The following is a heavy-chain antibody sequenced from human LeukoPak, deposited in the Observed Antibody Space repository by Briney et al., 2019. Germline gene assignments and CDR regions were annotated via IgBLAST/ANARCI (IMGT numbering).Heavy chain of an antibody. CDR1: GFTFSSYG. D-gene: IGHD4/OR15-4a*01. J-gene: IGHJ6*02. Sequence: QTGGSLRLSCAASGFTFSSYGMHWVRQAPGKGLEWVAVISYDGSNKYYADSVKGRFTISRDNSKNTLYLQMNSLRAEDTAVYYCAKDRRKGAYYYYGMDVWGQGTTVTVSS. CDR3: AKDRRKGAYYYYGMDV. V-gene: IGHV3-30*18. CDR2: ISYDGSNK.